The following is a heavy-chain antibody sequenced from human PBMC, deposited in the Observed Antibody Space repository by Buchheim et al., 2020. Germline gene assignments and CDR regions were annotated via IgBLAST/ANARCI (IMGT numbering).Heavy chain of an antibody. Sequence: QVQLVESGGGVVQPGRSLRLSCAAPGFTFSSYAMHWVRQAPGKGLEWVAVISYDGSNKYYADSVKGRFTISRDNSKNTLYLQMNSLRAEDTAVYYCARDRGYYYDRSGPGGFDPWGQGTL. J-gene: IGHJ5*02. CDR3: ARDRGYYYDRSGPGGFDP. CDR2: ISYDGSNK. V-gene: IGHV3-30-3*01. D-gene: IGHD3-22*01. CDR1: GFTFSSYA.